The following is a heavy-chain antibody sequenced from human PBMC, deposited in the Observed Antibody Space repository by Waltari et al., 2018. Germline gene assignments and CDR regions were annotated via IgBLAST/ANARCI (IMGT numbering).Heavy chain of an antibody. CDR1: GFTFSDHY. Sequence: VQLVESGGGLVQPGGSLRLSCAASGFTFSDHYMDWVRQAPGKGLEWIGRIYYSGSTYYNPSRKSRVTISVDTSKNQFSLKLSSLTAADTAVYYCARELVYGDHDYWGQGTLVTVSS. J-gene: IGHJ4*02. CDR3: ARELVYGDHDY. V-gene: IGHV4-38-2*02. CDR2: IYYSGST. D-gene: IGHD4-17*01.